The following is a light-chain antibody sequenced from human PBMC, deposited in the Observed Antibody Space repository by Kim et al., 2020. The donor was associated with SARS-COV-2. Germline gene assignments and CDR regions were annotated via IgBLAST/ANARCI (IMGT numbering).Light chain of an antibody. Sequence: YELTQPPSVSVSPGQTASITCSGDNLGDKFACWYQQKPGQSPVLVIYEDFKRPSGIPERFSGSNSGNTATLTISGTQAMDEADYYCQAWDSSAVVFGGGTQLTVL. CDR3: QAWDSSAVV. J-gene: IGLJ2*01. V-gene: IGLV3-1*01. CDR2: EDF. CDR1: NLGDKF.